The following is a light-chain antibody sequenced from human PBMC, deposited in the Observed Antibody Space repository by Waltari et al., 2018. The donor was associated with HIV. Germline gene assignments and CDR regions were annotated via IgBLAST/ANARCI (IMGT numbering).Light chain of an antibody. J-gene: IGLJ2*01. CDR1: SSNIGNNF. V-gene: IGLV1-51*01. CDR2: TNN. Sequence: QYVLTQPPSVSAAPGQTVSLPCSGFSSNIGNNFVSWYHQLPGKAPKLLIFTNNKRPSGIPDRVSASKSGTSATLAITGLQTGDEGDYYCGTWDNSLKTVVFGGGTKVTVL. CDR3: GTWDNSLKTVV.